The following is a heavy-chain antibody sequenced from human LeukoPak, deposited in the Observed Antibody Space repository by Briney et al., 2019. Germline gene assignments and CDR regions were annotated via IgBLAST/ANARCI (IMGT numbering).Heavy chain of an antibody. Sequence: ASVKVSCKASGYTFTDYYVHWVRQAPGQGLEWMGWINPNSGGTSFAQKFQGRVTMTRDTSITTAYMELSRLRSDDTAVYYCARDDLNSEMTTIPDLWGQGTMVTVSS. D-gene: IGHD5-24*01. CDR1: GYTFTDYY. V-gene: IGHV1-2*02. CDR3: ARDDLNSEMTTIPDL. J-gene: IGHJ3*01. CDR2: INPNSGGT.